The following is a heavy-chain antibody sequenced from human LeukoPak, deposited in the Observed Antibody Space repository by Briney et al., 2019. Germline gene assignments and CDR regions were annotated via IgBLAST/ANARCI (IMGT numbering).Heavy chain of an antibody. CDR2: VYYTGTT. Sequence: SETLSLTCALSCGSIKNYYWSWIRQPLGKGLGWIGYVYYTGTTSYNPSLKSRVTISVETSKNQFSLTLNSVTAADTAVYHCARQSDPYYHYGLDFWGQGTTVIVSS. CDR1: CGSIKNYY. V-gene: IGHV4-59*01. J-gene: IGHJ6*02. CDR3: ARQSDPYYHYGLDF.